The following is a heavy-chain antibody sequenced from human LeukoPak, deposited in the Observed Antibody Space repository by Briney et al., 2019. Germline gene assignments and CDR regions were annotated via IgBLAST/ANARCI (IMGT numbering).Heavy chain of an antibody. Sequence: SVKVSCKASGGTFSSCAISWVRQAPGQGLEWMGGIIPIFGTANYAQKFQGRVTITTDESTSTAYMELSSLRSEDTAVYYCVREAVGSARFDYWGQGTLVTVSS. CDR1: GGTFSSCA. CDR3: VREAVGSARFDY. J-gene: IGHJ4*02. CDR2: IIPIFGTA. V-gene: IGHV1-69*05. D-gene: IGHD6-19*01.